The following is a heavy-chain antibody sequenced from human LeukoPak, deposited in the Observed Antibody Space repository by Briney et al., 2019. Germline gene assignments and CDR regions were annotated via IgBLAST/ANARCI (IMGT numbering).Heavy chain of an antibody. CDR3: ARGLQGPDF. CDR1: GFTFSSYA. V-gene: IGHV3-23*01. Sequence: GGSLRLSCAASGFTFSSYAVSWVRQAPGKGLEWVSAISGSGGSTYYADSVKGRFTISRDNSKNTLHLQMNSLRVEDTAIYYCARGLQGPDFWGQGTLVTVSS. J-gene: IGHJ4*02. D-gene: IGHD3-16*01. CDR2: ISGSGGST.